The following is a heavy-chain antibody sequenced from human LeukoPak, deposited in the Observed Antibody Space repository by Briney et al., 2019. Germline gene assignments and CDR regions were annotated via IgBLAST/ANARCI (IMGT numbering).Heavy chain of an antibody. CDR3: ARSSSYSYGLYYYYYMDV. Sequence: SETPSLTCTVSGGSISRDYWSWIRQPPGKGLEWIGYIYYTGSTNYNPSLKSRVTISVDTSKNQFSLKLSSVTAADTAVYYCARSSSYSYGLYYYYYMDVWGKGTTVTVSS. CDR2: IYYTGST. J-gene: IGHJ6*03. V-gene: IGHV4-59*12. D-gene: IGHD5-18*01. CDR1: GGSISRDY.